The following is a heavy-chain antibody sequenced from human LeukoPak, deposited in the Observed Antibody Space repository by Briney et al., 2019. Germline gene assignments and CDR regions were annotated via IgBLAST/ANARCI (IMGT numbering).Heavy chain of an antibody. V-gene: IGHV4-4*09. CDR2: IYTSGST. D-gene: IGHD3-10*01. CDR3: ARDFYGSAPDY. Sequence: SETLSLTCTVSGGSISSYYWSWIRQPPGKGLEWIGYIYTSGSTNYNPSLKSRVTISVDTSKNHFSLKLNSVTAADTAVYYCARDFYGSAPDYWGQGTLVTVSS. CDR1: GGSISSYY. J-gene: IGHJ4*02.